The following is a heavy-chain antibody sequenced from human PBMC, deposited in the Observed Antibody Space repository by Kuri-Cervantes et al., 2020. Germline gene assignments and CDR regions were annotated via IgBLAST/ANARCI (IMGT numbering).Heavy chain of an antibody. J-gene: IGHJ4*02. D-gene: IGHD3-22*01. V-gene: IGHV1-2*02. Sequence: ASVKVSCKTSGYTFTDYYMHWVRQAPGQGLEWMGWINPNSGGTNYAQKFQGRVTMTRDTSISTAYMELRSLRSDDTAVYYCARGTMIVVWMFDYWGQGTLVTVSS. CDR2: INPNSGGT. CDR3: ARGTMIVVWMFDY. CDR1: GYTFTDYY.